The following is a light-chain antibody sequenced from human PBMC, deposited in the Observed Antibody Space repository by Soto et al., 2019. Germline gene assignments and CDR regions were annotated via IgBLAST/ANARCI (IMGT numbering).Light chain of an antibody. CDR2: AAS. Sequence: DIQMTQSPSSLSASVGDRVTITCRASQSICRYLNWYQQKPGKAPKLLIYAASSLQSGVPSRFSGSGSGTDFTLTISSLQPKDFATYYCQHSYSTSWTFGQGTKVEIK. J-gene: IGKJ1*01. CDR3: QHSYSTSWT. CDR1: QSICRY. V-gene: IGKV1-39*01.